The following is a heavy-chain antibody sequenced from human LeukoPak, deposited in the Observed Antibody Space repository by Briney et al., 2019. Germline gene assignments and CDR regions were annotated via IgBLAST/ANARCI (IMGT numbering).Heavy chain of an antibody. CDR2: ISYDGSNK. J-gene: IGHJ4*02. V-gene: IGHV3-30*04. Sequence: PGGSLRLSCAASGFTFSGYAMHWVRQAPGKGLEWVAVISYDGSNKYYADSVKGRFTISRDNSKNTLYLQMNSLRAEDTAVYYCARTRSSSWDYWGQGTLVTVSS. CDR3: ARTRSSSWDY. D-gene: IGHD6-13*01. CDR1: GFTFSGYA.